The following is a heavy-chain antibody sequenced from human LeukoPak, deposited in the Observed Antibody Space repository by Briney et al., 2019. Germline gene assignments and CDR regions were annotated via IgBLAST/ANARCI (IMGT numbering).Heavy chain of an antibody. CDR2: IRYDGSNK. V-gene: IGHV3-30*02. J-gene: IGHJ4*02. Sequence: GGSLRLSCAASGFTFSSYGMRWVRQAPGKGLEWVAFIRYDGSNKYYADSVKGRFTISRDNSKNTLYLQMNSLRAEDTAVYYCAKEIWPTVTTPGWTYFDYWGQGALVTVSS. CDR1: GFTFSSYG. D-gene: IGHD4-17*01. CDR3: AKEIWPTVTTPGWTYFDY.